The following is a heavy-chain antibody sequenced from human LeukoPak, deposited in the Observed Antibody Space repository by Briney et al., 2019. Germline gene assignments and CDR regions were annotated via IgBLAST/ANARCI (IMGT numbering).Heavy chain of an antibody. Sequence: GASVKVSCKVSGYTLTELSMHWVRQAPGKGLEWMGGFDPEDGETIYAQKFQGRVTMTEDTSTDTAYMELSSLRSEDTAVYYCATESRIGDLLLWRGYYFDYWGQGTLVTVSS. D-gene: IGHD3-10*01. CDR2: FDPEDGET. V-gene: IGHV1-24*01. J-gene: IGHJ4*02. CDR3: ATESRIGDLLLWRGYYFDY. CDR1: GYTLTELS.